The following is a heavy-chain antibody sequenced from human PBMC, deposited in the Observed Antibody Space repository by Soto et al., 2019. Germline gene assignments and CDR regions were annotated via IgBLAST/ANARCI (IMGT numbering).Heavy chain of an antibody. V-gene: IGHV2-5*02. CDR1: GFSLSTSGVG. J-gene: IGHJ5*02. Sequence: QITLKESGPTLVKPTQTLTLTCTFSGFSLSTSGVGVGWIRQPPGKALEWLALIYWDDDKRYSPSLKSRLTITKDTSKNQVVLTMTNMDPVDTATYYCAHSPRNYDILTGYYMAAWFDPWGQGTLVTVSS. CDR3: AHSPRNYDILTGYYMAAWFDP. D-gene: IGHD3-9*01. CDR2: IYWDDDK.